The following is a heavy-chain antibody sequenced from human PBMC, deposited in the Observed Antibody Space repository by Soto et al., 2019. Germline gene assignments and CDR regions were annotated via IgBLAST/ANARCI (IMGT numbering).Heavy chain of an antibody. CDR3: ARGPTYFDFWICRRVEKRGYYYYGMDV. J-gene: IGHJ6*02. CDR2: INHSGST. D-gene: IGHD3-3*01. CDR1: GGSFSGYY. V-gene: IGHV4-34*01. Sequence: CAVYGGSFSGYYWSWIRQPPGKGLERIGEINHSGSTNYNPSIKSRDTISVDKSKNQFSLNLSSVTVADTAVYYCARGPTYFDFWICRRVEKRGYYYYGMDVWGQGTTVTVSS.